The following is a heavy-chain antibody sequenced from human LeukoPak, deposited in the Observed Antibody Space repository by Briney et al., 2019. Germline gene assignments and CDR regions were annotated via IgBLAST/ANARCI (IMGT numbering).Heavy chain of an antibody. CDR3: ARWAGYCGSATCPYYLDF. Sequence: GASVKVSCKASGGTFSNYGISWVRQAPGQGLEWMGRIIPIIGIANYAQKFQGGVTITADKSTSTAYMELTSLRPEDTAVYYCARWAGYCGSATCPYYLDFWGQGTLVTVSS. J-gene: IGHJ4*02. V-gene: IGHV1-69*04. CDR2: IIPIIGIA. CDR1: GGTFSNYG. D-gene: IGHD2-2*01.